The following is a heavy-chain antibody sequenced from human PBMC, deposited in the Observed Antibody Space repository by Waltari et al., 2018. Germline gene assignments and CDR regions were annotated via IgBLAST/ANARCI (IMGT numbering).Heavy chain of an antibody. Sequence: EVQLVESGGGLVKPGGYLRLSCAASGFIFSNLDFNWLRQAPGTGLEWVSAISSDSFYRLYADSVKGRFTISRDNTKNSLYLQMNSLRAEDTAVYYCARGVQYSGDYWGQGTLVTVSS. J-gene: IGHJ4*02. CDR3: ARGVQYSGDY. D-gene: IGHD3-10*01. V-gene: IGHV3-21*01. CDR1: GFIFSNLD. CDR2: ISSDSFYR.